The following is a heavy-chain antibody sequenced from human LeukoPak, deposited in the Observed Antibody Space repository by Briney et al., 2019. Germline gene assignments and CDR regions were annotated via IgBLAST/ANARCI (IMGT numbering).Heavy chain of an antibody. CDR2: IRYDGSNK. J-gene: IGHJ3*02. V-gene: IGHV3-30*02. D-gene: IGHD3-10*01. Sequence: GGSLRLSCAASGFTFSSYGMHWVRQAPGKGLEWVAVIRYDGSNKYYADSVKGRFTISRDNSKNTLYLQMNSLRAEDTAVYYCAKTKAGAKDAFDIWGQGTMVTVSS. CDR1: GFTFSSYG. CDR3: AKTKAGAKDAFDI.